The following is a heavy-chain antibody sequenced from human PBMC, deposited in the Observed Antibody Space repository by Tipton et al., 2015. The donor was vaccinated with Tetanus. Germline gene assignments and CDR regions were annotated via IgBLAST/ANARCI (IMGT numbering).Heavy chain of an antibody. V-gene: IGHV4-39*07. CDR3: ARQKRGYSYGAFDY. J-gene: IGHJ4*02. CDR2: IYYSGST. D-gene: IGHD5-18*01. Sequence: TLSLTCTVSGGSISSSSYYWGWIRQPPGKGLEWIGSIYYSGSTNYNPSLKSRVTISVDTSKNQFSLKLSSVTAADTAVYYCARQKRGYSYGAFDYWGQGTLVTVSS. CDR1: GGSISSSSYY.